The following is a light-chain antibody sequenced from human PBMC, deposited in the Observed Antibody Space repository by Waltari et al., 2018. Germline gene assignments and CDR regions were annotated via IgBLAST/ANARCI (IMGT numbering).Light chain of an antibody. Sequence: EIVMTQAPLSLFVTPGQPASMSCQSCQSLLHSDGRARLYWYLQKPGQAPQLLISEVSNRFSGVTERFSGSGSGTDFTLKISRVEAEDVGVYFCMQNIQLPTFGQGTKVEIE. CDR2: EVS. V-gene: IGKV2D-29*01. CDR3: MQNIQLPT. J-gene: IGKJ1*01. CDR1: QSLLHSDGRAR.